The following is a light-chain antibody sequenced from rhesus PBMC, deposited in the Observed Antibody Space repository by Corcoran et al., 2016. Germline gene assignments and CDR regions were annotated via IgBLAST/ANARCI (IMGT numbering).Light chain of an antibody. J-gene: IGKJ2*01. V-gene: IGKV1-28*03. CDR2: DAP. CDR3: LQHNSYPYS. Sequence: DIQMTQSPSSLSASVGDTVTITCRASQGISSYLNLFQPQPGKAPKLLIYDAPSLESGVPSRFSGSGSGTDFTLNISSLQPEDFAAYYCLQHNSYPYSFGQGTKVEIK. CDR1: QGISSY.